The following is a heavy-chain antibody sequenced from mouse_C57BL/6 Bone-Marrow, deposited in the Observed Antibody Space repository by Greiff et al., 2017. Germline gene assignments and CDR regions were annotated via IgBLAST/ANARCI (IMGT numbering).Heavy chain of an antibody. Sequence: VQLKQSGTVLARPGASVKMSCKTSGYTFTSYWMHWVKQRPGQGLEWIGAIYPGNSDTSYNQKFKGKATLTAVTSASTAYMELSSLTNEDCAVYYVTRFDYWGQGTILTVSA. CDR1: GYTFTSYW. V-gene: IGHV1-5*01. CDR3: TRFDY. CDR2: IYPGNSDT. J-gene: IGHJ2*01.